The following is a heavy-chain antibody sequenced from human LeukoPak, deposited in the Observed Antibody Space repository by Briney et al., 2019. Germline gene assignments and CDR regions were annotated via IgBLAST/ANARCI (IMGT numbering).Heavy chain of an antibody. CDR2: IIPIFGTA. J-gene: IGHJ4*02. Sequence: ASVKVSCKASGGTFSSYAISWVRQAPGQGLEWMGGIIPIFGTANYAQKFQGRVTITADESTSTAYMELSSLRSEDTAVYYCASSGWSLTPEVFDYWGQGTLVTVSS. V-gene: IGHV1-69*13. D-gene: IGHD6-19*01. CDR3: ASSGWSLTPEVFDY. CDR1: GGTFSSYA.